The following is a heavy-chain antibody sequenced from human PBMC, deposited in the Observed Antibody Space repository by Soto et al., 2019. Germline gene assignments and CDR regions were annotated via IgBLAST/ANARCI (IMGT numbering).Heavy chain of an antibody. Sequence: QVQLQQWGAGLLKPSETLSLTCAVYGGSFSGYYWSWIRQPPGKGLEWIGEINHSGSTNYNPSLKSRVTISVDTSKNQFSLKLSSVTAADTAVYHCARGIAADPWGQGTLVTVSS. D-gene: IGHD6-6*01. CDR3: ARGIAADP. J-gene: IGHJ5*02. CDR2: INHSGST. CDR1: GGSFSGYY. V-gene: IGHV4-34*01.